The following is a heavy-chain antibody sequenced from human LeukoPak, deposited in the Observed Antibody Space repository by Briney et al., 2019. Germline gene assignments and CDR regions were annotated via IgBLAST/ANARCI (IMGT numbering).Heavy chain of an antibody. CDR1: GFTFSSYG. J-gene: IGHJ4*02. V-gene: IGHV3-30*03. Sequence: GGSLRLSCAASGFTFSSYGMHWVRQAPGKGLEWVAVISHDGSKKYYADSVKGRFTISRDNSKNTLYLQMNSLRAEDTAVYYCARGSPEWELLADYWGQGTLVTVSS. CDR3: ARGSPEWELLADY. CDR2: ISHDGSKK. D-gene: IGHD1-26*01.